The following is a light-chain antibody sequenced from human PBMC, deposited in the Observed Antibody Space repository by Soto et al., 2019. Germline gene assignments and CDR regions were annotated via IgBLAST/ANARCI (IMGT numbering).Light chain of an antibody. CDR3: QHYGGSPLYT. CDR2: RAS. Sequence: EIVLTQSPGTLSLSPGEGATLSCRASQSVSSSYLAWYQQKPGQAPRLLFYRASSRATGIPDRFSASGSGTDLTLTISRLEPEDFAVYYCQHYGGSPLYTFGQGTKLEIK. J-gene: IGKJ2*01. CDR1: QSVSSSY. V-gene: IGKV3-20*01.